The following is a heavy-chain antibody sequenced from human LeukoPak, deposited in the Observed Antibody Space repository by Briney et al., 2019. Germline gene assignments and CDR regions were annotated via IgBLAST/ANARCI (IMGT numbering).Heavy chain of an antibody. J-gene: IGHJ4*02. V-gene: IGHV3-30-3*01. CDR1: GFTFSNYA. CDR2: ISYDASNE. CDR3: AKSPYYYDSSGLDY. Sequence: GGSLRLSCAVSGFTFSNYAFHWVRQAPGKGLEWVAIISYDASNEYYADSVKGRFTISRDNSKNILYLQMNSLRAEDTAVYYCAKSPYYYDSSGLDYWGQGTLVTVSS. D-gene: IGHD3-22*01.